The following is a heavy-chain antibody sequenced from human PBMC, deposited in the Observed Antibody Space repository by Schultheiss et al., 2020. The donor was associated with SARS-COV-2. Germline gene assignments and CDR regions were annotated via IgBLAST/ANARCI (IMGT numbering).Heavy chain of an antibody. Sequence: GGSLRLSCAASGFTFSSYAMSWVRQAPGKGLEWVSSISSSSSYIYYADSVKGRFTISRDNAKNSLYLQMNSLRAEDTAVYYCAKEVVAASDYWGQGTLVTVSS. J-gene: IGHJ4*02. CDR3: AKEVVAASDY. V-gene: IGHV3-21*04. CDR2: ISSSSSYI. CDR1: GFTFSSYA. D-gene: IGHD2-15*01.